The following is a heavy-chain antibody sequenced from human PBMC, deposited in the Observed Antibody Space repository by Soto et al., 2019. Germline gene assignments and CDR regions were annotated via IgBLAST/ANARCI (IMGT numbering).Heavy chain of an antibody. Sequence: SETLSLTCTVSGGSISSSSYYWGWIRQPPGKGLEWIGSIYYSGSTYYNPSLKSRVTISVDTSKNQFSLKLSSVTAADTAVYYCARQALGSGLGKMDVWGQGSTVTVSS. CDR3: ARQALGSGLGKMDV. V-gene: IGHV4-39*01. J-gene: IGHJ6*02. D-gene: IGHD2-15*01. CDR2: IYYSGST. CDR1: GGSISSSSYY.